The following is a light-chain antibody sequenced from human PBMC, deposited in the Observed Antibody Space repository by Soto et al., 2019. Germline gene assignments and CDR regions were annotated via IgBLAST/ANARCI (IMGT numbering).Light chain of an antibody. CDR2: AAS. CDR3: HQSSSTPPIT. Sequence: IKVSMSLVSLSASVGDRVTITCRPSQSISSYLNWYQQIPGKASKLLIYAASSLQSGVPSRFSGSGSGTDFTLTISSLLPEDFATYYCHQSSSTPPITFGQGTLLEIK. CDR1: QSISSY. V-gene: IGKV1-39*01. J-gene: IGKJ5*01.